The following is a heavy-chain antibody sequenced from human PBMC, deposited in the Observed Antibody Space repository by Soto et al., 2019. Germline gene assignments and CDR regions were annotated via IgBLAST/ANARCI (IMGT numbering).Heavy chain of an antibody. CDR3: AREAGYGGCNY. CDR1: GVTFSDYY. D-gene: IGHD5-18*01. Sequence: QVQLVESGGGLVKPGGSLRLSCAASGVTFSDYYMSWIRQAPGKGLEWVSYISSSGSTIFYADSVMGRVTISRDNAKNPLYVQMNSLRAADTAVYYCAREAGYGGCNYWGQGTLVTVSS. CDR2: ISSSGSTI. V-gene: IGHV3-11*01. J-gene: IGHJ4*02.